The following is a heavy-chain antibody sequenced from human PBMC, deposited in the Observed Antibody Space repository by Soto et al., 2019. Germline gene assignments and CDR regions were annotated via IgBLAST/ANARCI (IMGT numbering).Heavy chain of an antibody. CDR1: GYSFTSYW. CDR3: ARQGGMYYYDSTTRDLDY. CDR2: IYPGDSDT. V-gene: IGHV5-51*01. D-gene: IGHD3-22*01. Sequence: GESLKISCKGSGYSFTSYWIGWVRQMPGKGLEWMGIIYPGDSDTRYSPSFQGQVTISADKSISTAYLQWSSLKASDTAMYYCARQGGMYYYDSTTRDLDYWGQGTLVTVSS. J-gene: IGHJ4*02.